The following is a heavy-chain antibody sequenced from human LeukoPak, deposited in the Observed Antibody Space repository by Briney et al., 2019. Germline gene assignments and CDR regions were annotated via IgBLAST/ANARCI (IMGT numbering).Heavy chain of an antibody. J-gene: IGHJ6*02. CDR3: ARGRSNYYGMDV. Sequence: SETLSLTCTVSGDSFTSYYWNWIRRPPGKGLEWIGYIYYNGNTNYSPSLKSRVTMSVDTSKNLFSLKVSSVTAADTAVYYCARGRSNYYGMDVWGQGTTVTVSS. CDR1: GDSFTSYY. D-gene: IGHD1-26*01. CDR2: IYYNGNT. V-gene: IGHV4-59*01.